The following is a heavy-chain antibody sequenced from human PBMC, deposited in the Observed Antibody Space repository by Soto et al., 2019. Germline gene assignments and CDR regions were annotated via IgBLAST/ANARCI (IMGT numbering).Heavy chain of an antibody. CDR1: GYTFTDFG. Sequence: QGQLVQSGAEVKKPGASVKVSCKASGYTFTDFGISWVWQAPGQGLEWMGWISAYNRNTNYAQKVQGRVTMTTDPSTSTAYMVLRNLTSDDTAVYYCARDSGNLGNWAYFFDYWGQGTLVTVSS. V-gene: IGHV1-18*01. CDR2: ISAYNRNT. CDR3: ARDSGNLGNWAYFFDY. J-gene: IGHJ4*02. D-gene: IGHD3-16*01.